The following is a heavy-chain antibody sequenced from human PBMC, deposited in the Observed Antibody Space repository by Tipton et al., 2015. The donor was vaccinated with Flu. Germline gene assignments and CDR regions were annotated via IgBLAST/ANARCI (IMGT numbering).Heavy chain of an antibody. J-gene: IGHJ6*02. D-gene: IGHD5-24*01. CDR3: ARGGPLGYNVFMDV. CDR2: VSYSGSP. CDR1: GGSISSFY. Sequence: TLSLTCTVSGGSISSFYWNWIRQPPGKGLEWIGSVSYSGSPNYNPSLKSRVTMSLDTSKNHFSLKLRSVTAADTAVYYCARGGPLGYNVFMDVWGQGTTVTVSS. V-gene: IGHV4-59*01.